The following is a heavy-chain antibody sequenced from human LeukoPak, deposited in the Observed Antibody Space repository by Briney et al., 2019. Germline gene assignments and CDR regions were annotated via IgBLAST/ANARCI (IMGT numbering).Heavy chain of an antibody. Sequence: ASVKVSCKVSGYTLTELSMHWVRQAPGKGLEWMGGFDPEDGETIYAQKFQGRVTMTEDTSTDTAYMELSSLRSEDTAVYYCATDRAHHYGSGNQLWGQGTLVTVSS. V-gene: IGHV1-24*01. CDR2: FDPEDGET. D-gene: IGHD3-10*01. J-gene: IGHJ1*01. CDR1: GYTLTELS. CDR3: ATDRAHHYGSGNQL.